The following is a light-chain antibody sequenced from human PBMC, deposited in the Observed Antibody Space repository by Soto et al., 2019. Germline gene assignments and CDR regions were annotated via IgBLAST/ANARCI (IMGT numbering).Light chain of an antibody. Sequence: EIVLTQSPGTLSLSPGERATLSCRASQSVSSSYLVWYQQKRGQAPRLLIYAASSRATGIPDRFSGSGSGTDFTLTISRLEPEDFAVYYCQQYGRSPSTFGPGTKVDIK. CDR1: QSVSSSY. J-gene: IGKJ3*01. CDR3: QQYGRSPST. V-gene: IGKV3-20*01. CDR2: AAS.